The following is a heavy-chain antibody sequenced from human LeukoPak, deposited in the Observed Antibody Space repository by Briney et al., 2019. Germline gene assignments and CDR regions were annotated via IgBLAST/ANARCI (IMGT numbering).Heavy chain of an antibody. V-gene: IGHV3-23*01. CDR3: AKSLFTSATGTGRAFHI. J-gene: IGHJ3*02. CDR1: RFSFSTYP. D-gene: IGHD1-1*01. CDR2: ISASGDVT. Sequence: GGSLRLSCAASRFSFSTYPMGWVRQAPGKGLEWVSGISASGDVTFHADPVKGPFTISRDNSKNTLYLQMTSLRAEDTAEYYCAKSLFTSATGTGRAFHIWGQGTMVTVSS.